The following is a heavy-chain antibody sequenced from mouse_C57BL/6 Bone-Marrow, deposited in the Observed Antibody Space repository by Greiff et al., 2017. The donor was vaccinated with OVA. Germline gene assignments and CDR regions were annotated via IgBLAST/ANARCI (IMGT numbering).Heavy chain of an antibody. V-gene: IGHV14-3*01. D-gene: IGHD1-1*01. J-gene: IGHJ2*01. Sequence: VQLQQSVAELVRPGASVKLSCTASGFTIKNTYMHWVKQRPEQGLEWIGRIDPANGNTKYAPKFQGKATITADTSSNTAYLQLSSLTSEDTAIYYCARLWGSSYGYWGQGTTLTVSS. CDR2: IDPANGNT. CDR1: GFTIKNTY. CDR3: ARLWGSSYGY.